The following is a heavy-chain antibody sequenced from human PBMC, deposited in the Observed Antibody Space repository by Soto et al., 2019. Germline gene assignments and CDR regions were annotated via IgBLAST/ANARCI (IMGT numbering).Heavy chain of an antibody. J-gene: IGHJ5*02. CDR1: GFTFSSYW. Sequence: GGSLSLACAASGFTFSSYWMHWVRQAPGKGLVWVSRINSDGSSTSYADSVEGRFTISRDNAKNMLYLQMNSLRADDTAIYYCARVQLRSTGWYPWGQGTLVTVSS. V-gene: IGHV3-74*01. D-gene: IGHD6-19*01. CDR2: INSDGSST. CDR3: ARVQLRSTGWYP.